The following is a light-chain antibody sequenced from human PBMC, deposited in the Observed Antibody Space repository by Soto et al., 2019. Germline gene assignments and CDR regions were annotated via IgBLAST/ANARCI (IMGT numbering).Light chain of an antibody. Sequence: DIQLTQFPSTLSASIGDRVTITFRASQTVSSWLAWYQQKPGKAPKLLIYKASNLESGVPSRFSGSGSGTEFTLTISSLQPDDFAPYSCQQYNPYSPYTFGKGTMLEIK. CDR3: QQYNPYSPYT. J-gene: IGKJ2*01. V-gene: IGKV1-5*03. CDR2: KAS. CDR1: QTVSSW.